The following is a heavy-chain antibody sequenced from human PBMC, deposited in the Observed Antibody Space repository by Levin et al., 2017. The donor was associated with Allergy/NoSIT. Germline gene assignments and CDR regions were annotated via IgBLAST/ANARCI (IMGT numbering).Heavy chain of an antibody. Sequence: GESLKISCKASRYIFSDYFIHWVRQAPGQGLEWMGWINPHSGDTTYAQEFQGRVTMTRDTSISTAYMELTRLTSDDTAVYYCARDLYNDDSVFGYWGQGTLVNVFS. J-gene: IGHJ4*02. D-gene: IGHD3-22*01. CDR1: RYIFSDYF. CDR3: ARDLYNDDSVFGY. V-gene: IGHV1-2*02. CDR2: INPHSGDT.